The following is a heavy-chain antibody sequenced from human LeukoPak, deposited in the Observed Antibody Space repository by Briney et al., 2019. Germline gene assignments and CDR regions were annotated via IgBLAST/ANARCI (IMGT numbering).Heavy chain of an antibody. CDR1: GFMFSSYA. CDR2: ISGSGRST. V-gene: IGHV3-23*01. J-gene: IGHJ4*02. D-gene: IGHD3-16*01. Sequence: GGSLRLSCAASGFMFSSYAMRWVRQAPGKGLEWVSGISGSGRSTYYADSVKGRFIISRDNSKNTLYLQMNSLRAEDTAVYYCAKVSNDYVWGYFDYWGQGTLVTVSS. CDR3: AKVSNDYVWGYFDY.